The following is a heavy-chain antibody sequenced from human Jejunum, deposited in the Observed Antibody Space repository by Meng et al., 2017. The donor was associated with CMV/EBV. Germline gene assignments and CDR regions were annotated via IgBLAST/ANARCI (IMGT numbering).Heavy chain of an antibody. D-gene: IGHD7-27*01. CDR1: GVTFSGYG. V-gene: IGHV3-33*06. CDR3: AKDWHWGTPDYGMNV. Sequence: GVTFSGYGMHWVRQATGKGLEWVSFIWYDGSSEYYADSVKGRFTISRDNSKNTLYLQMNSLTTEDTAVYYCAKDWHWGTPDYGMNVWGQGSTVTVSS. CDR2: IWYDGSSE. J-gene: IGHJ6*02.